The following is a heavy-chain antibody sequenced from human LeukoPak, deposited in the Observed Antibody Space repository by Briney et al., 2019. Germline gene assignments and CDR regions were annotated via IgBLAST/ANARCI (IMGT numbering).Heavy chain of an antibody. V-gene: IGHV3-23*01. Sequence: GGSLRLSCAASGFSFSTYAMSWVRQAPGKGLEWVSAISGSGGSTYYADSVKGRFTISRDNSKNTLYLQMNSLRAEDTAVYYCAKSATPLRPYSYGLAGGDYWGQGTLVTVSS. CDR2: ISGSGGST. CDR3: AKSATPLRPYSYGLAGGDY. D-gene: IGHD5-18*01. CDR1: GFSFSTYA. J-gene: IGHJ4*02.